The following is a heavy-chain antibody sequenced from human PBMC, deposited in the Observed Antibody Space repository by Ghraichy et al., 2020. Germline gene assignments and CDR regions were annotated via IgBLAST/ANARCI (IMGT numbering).Heavy chain of an antibody. CDR1: GFSFSNYG. CDR3: ARDQRCYKDTDRFAYHYTLPDH. V-gene: IGHV3-33*01. D-gene: IGHD3-22*01. J-gene: IGHJ4*02. Sequence: GGPLRLSCAASGFSFSNYGMFWVRQAPGKGLEWVAVLWYDGKKKDYADSVKGRFTISRDNSKNTSYLQMNSLRAEDTAIYYCARDQRCYKDTDRFAYHYTLPDHWGQGTLVTVSS. CDR2: LWYDGKKK.